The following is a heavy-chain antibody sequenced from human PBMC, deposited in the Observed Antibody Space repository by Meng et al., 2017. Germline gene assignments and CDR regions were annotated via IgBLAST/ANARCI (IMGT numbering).Heavy chain of an antibody. Sequence: GESLKISCAASGFTFSSYWMHWVRQVPGKGLVWVSHINNDGSATRYADSVKGRITISRDNAKNTLYLQMNSLRAEDTAVYYCIRVPRKLPYHLDYWGHGKQVTVSS. CDR2: INNDGSAT. J-gene: IGHJ4*01. CDR1: GFTFSSYW. D-gene: IGHD1-26*01. CDR3: IRVPRKLPYHLDY. V-gene: IGHV3-74*01.